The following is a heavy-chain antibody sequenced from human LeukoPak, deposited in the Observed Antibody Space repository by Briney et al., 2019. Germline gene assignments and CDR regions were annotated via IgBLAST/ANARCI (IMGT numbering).Heavy chain of an antibody. CDR2: INAGNGNT. V-gene: IGHV1-3*01. CDR3: ARTPRTFYCGGDCSFALDY. Sequence: ASVKVSCKASGYTFTSYAMRWVRQAPGQRLEWMGWINAGNGNTKYSQKFQGRVTITRDTSASTAYMELSSLRSEDTAVYYCARTPRTFYCGGDCSFALDYWGQGTLVTVSS. D-gene: IGHD2-21*02. CDR1: GYTFTSYA. J-gene: IGHJ4*02.